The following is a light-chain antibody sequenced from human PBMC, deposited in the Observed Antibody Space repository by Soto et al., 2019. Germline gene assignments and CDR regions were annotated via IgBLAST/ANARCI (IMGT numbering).Light chain of an antibody. CDR2: GAS. V-gene: IGKV3-20*01. Sequence: EIVLTQSPGTLSLSPGERATLSGRASQSVSSSYLAWYQQKPGQAPRLLIYGASSRATGIPDRFSGSGSGTDFTLTISRLEPEDFAVYYCQQYGSSLLTFGPGTKVDIK. J-gene: IGKJ3*01. CDR1: QSVSSSY. CDR3: QQYGSSLLT.